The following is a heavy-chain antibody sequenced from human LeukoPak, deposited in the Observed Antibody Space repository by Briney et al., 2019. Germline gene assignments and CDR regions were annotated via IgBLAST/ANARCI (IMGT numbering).Heavy chain of an antibody. CDR2: IYHSGST. J-gene: IGHJ2*01. D-gene: IGHD3-3*01. V-gene: IGHV4-38-2*01. Sequence: SETLSLTCAVPGYSISSGYYWGWIRQPPGKGLEWIGSIYHSGSTYYNPSLKSRVTISVDTSKNQFSLKLSSVTAADTAVYYCARQFLEWLSTNWYFDLWGRGTLVTVSS. CDR3: ARQFLEWLSTNWYFDL. CDR1: GYSISSGYY.